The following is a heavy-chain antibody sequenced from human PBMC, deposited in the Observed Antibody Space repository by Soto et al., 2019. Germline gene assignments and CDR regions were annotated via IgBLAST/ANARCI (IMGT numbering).Heavy chain of an antibody. CDR3: ARGPGIAVAGTKNFDY. CDR1: GFTFSSYA. CDR2: ISYDGSNK. V-gene: IGHV3-30-3*01. Sequence: QVQLVESGGGVVQPGRSLRLSCEASGFTFSSYAMHWVRQAPGKGLEWVAVISYDGSNKYYADSVKGRFTISRDNSKNTLYLQMNSLRAEDTAVYYCARGPGIAVAGTKNFDYWGQGTLVTVSS. J-gene: IGHJ4*02. D-gene: IGHD6-19*01.